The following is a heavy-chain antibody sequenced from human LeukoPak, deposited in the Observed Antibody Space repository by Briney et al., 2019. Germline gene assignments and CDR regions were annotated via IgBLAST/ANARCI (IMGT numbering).Heavy chain of an antibody. Sequence: PGGSLRLSCAASGFTFRSYSMNWVRQAPGKGLEWVSYISTGSSTIYYADSVKGRFTISRDNAKNSLYLQMNSLRAGDTAVYYCARVTGRYCYSISCPRYFDLWGHGTLVTVSS. CDR2: ISTGSSTI. CDR3: ARVTGRYCYSISCPRYFDL. D-gene: IGHD2-2*01. V-gene: IGHV3-48*04. J-gene: IGHJ2*01. CDR1: GFTFRSYS.